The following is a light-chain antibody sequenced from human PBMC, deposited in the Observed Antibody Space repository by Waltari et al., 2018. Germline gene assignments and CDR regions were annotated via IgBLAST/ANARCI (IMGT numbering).Light chain of an antibody. CDR3: SSDTTSSTVV. CDR1: NRDVAGYRY. Sequence: QSALTQPASVSGSLGQSITISCTGTNRDVAGYRYVSWYQKYPGKAPKLLVDDVSKRPSGGSNRFSGSKSGNMASLTSSGLQAEDEADYYCSSDTTSSTVVFGGGTKLTVL. J-gene: IGLJ2*01. CDR2: DVS. V-gene: IGLV2-14*03.